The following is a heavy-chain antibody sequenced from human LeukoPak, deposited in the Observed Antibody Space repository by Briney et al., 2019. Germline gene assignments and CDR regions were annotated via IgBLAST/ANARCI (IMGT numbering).Heavy chain of an antibody. D-gene: IGHD4-17*01. CDR3: ARGDTTVTIDSGLGY. V-gene: IGHV1-2*02. J-gene: IGHJ4*02. CDR2: INPNSGGT. Sequence: ASVKVCCKASGYTFTGYYMHWVRQAPGQGLEWRGWINPNSGGTNYAQKFQGRVTMTRDTSISTAYMELSRLRSDDTAVYYCARGDTTVTIDSGLGYWGQGTLVTVSS. CDR1: GYTFTGYY.